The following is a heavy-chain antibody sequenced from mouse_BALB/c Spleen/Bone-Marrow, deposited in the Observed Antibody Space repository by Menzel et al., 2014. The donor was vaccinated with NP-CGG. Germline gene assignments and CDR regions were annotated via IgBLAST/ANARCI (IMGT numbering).Heavy chain of an antibody. CDR2: IFPGSGNI. J-gene: IGHJ4*01. CDR3: ARRGNWGYAMDY. D-gene: IGHD2-1*01. V-gene: IGHV1-66*01. Sequence: VQLVESGPELVKPGASVKISCEAPGYSFTSYYIHWVKQRPGQGLEWIGWIFPGSGNIKYNEKFKGVATLTADTSSSTAYMRLSSLTSEDSAVYFCARRGNWGYAMDYWGQGTSVTVSS. CDR1: GYSFTSYY.